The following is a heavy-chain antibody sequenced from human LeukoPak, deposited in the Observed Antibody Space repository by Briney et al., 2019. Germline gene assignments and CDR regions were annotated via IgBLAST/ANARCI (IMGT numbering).Heavy chain of an antibody. CDR2: IYYSGST. CDR3: ARVGDYALKD. Sequence: SETLSLTCTVSGGSISSYYWSWIRQPPWKGLEWIGYIYYSGSTNYNPSLKSRVTMSVDTSKNQFSLKLSSVTAADTAVYYCARVGDYALKDWGQGTLVTVSS. D-gene: IGHD3-16*01. J-gene: IGHJ4*02. CDR1: GGSISSYY. V-gene: IGHV4-59*12.